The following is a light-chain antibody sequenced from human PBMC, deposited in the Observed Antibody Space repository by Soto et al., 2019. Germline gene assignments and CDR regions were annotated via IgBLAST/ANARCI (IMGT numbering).Light chain of an antibody. CDR2: GAS. Sequence: DIQLTQSPLFLPASVGDRVTISCRASQAIFYYLAWYQQKPGKAPNLLIFGASTLQSGVPSRFSGSGSGTEFTLTISSLQPEDFATYYCQQLNSPPRTFGQGTKLEIK. CDR1: QAIFYY. V-gene: IGKV1-9*01. J-gene: IGKJ2*01. CDR3: QQLNSPPRT.